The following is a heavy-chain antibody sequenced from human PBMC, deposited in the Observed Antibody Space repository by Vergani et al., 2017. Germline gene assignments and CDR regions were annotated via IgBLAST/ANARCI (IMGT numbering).Heavy chain of an antibody. V-gene: IGHV3-30*18. CDR2: IAYDGSNK. CDR3: AKEVSIVAVAGLDY. D-gene: IGHD6-19*01. J-gene: IGHJ4*02. CDR1: GFTFSSYG. Sequence: QVQLVESGGGVVKPGRSLRLSCAASGFTFSSYGMHWVRQAPGKGLEWMAVIAYDGSNKYYADSVKGRFTISRDNSKNTLYLQMNSLRAEDTAVSYCAKEVSIVAVAGLDYGGQGTLVTVSS.